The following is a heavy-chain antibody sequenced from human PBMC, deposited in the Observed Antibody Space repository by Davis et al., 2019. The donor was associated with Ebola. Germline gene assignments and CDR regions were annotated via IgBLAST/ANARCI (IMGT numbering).Heavy chain of an antibody. V-gene: IGHV3-30-3*01. Sequence: PGGSLRLSCAASGFTFSRYPMHWVRQAPGKGLEWVALISYDGSNKYYAASVKGRFTISRDNSKNTLYLQMNSLRAEDTAVYYCARDGPLFALGDYYYGMDVWGQGTTVTVSS. CDR3: ARDGPLFALGDYYYGMDV. J-gene: IGHJ6*02. D-gene: IGHD3-16*01. CDR2: ISYDGSNK. CDR1: GFTFSRYP.